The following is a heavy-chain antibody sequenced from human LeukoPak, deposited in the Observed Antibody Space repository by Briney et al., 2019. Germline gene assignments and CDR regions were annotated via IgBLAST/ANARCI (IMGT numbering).Heavy chain of an antibody. J-gene: IGHJ5*02. CDR3: ARREWMGAYNWFDP. CDR1: GGSISSYY. V-gene: IGHV4-59*01. CDR2: IYYSGST. Sequence: PSETPSLTCTVSGGSISSYYWSWIRQPPGKGLEWIGYIYYSGSTNYNPSLKSRVTISVDTSKNQFSLKLSSVTAADMAVYYCARREWMGAYNWFDPWGQGTLVTVSS. D-gene: IGHD3-3*01.